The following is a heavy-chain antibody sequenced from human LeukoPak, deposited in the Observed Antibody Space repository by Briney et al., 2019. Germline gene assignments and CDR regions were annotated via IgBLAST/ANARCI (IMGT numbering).Heavy chain of an antibody. CDR3: ARGRLNYDILTGYYMDAFDI. CDR1: GGSISSYY. D-gene: IGHD3-9*01. J-gene: IGHJ3*02. Sequence: SETLSPTCTVSGGSISSYYWSWIRQPAGKGLEWIGRIYTSGSTNYNPSLKSRVTMSVDTSKNQFSLKLSSVTAADTAVYYCARGRLNYDILTGYYMDAFDIWGQGTMVTVSS. V-gene: IGHV4-4*07. CDR2: IYTSGST.